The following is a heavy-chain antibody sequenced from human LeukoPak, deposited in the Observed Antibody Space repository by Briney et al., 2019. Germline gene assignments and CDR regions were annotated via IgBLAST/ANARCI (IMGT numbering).Heavy chain of an antibody. Sequence: SGPTLVNPTQTLTLTCTFSGFSLSTSGVGVGWIRQPPGKALEWLALIYWDDDKRYSPSLKSRLTITKDTSKNQVVLTMTNMDPVDTATYYCARMSFLRGHDSSGYYLYYFDYWGQGTLVTVSS. CDR3: ARMSFLRGHDSSGYYLYYFDY. D-gene: IGHD3-22*01. CDR1: GFSLSTSGVG. CDR2: IYWDDDK. V-gene: IGHV2-5*02. J-gene: IGHJ4*02.